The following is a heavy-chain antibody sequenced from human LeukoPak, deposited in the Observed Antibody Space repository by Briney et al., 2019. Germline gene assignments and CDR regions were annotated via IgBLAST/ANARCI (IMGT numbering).Heavy chain of an antibody. V-gene: IGHV3-30*02. CDR2: IRYDGSNK. CDR1: GFTFSSYG. J-gene: IGHJ5*01. CDR3: AKDRPNYYEANGHYYRRDGDS. D-gene: IGHD3-22*01. Sequence: GGSLRLACAASGFTFSSYGMHWVRQAPGKGLEWVAFIRYDGSNKYYADSVKGRFTISRDNSRNTLYLQMNSLRAEDTAIYYCAKDRPNYYEANGHYYRRDGDSWGQGTLVTVSS.